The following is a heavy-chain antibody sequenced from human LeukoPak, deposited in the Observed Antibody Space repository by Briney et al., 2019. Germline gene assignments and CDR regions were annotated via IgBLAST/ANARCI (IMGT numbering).Heavy chain of an antibody. CDR2: IYTSGNT. Sequence: SETLSLTCTVSGGSISSYYWSWIRQPAGKGLEWIGRIYTSGNTDYNPSLKSRVTMSVDTSKNQFSLKLSSVTAADTAVYYCARDLHGSGTWDWFDPWGQGTLVTVSS. D-gene: IGHD3-10*01. V-gene: IGHV4-4*07. J-gene: IGHJ5*02. CDR3: ARDLHGSGTWDWFDP. CDR1: GGSISSYY.